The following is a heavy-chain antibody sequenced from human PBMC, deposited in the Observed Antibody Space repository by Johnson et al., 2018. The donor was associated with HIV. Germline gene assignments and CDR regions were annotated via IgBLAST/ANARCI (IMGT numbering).Heavy chain of an antibody. V-gene: IGHV3-30*04. CDR1: GFTFSSYP. CDR2: ISYDGGSK. CDR3: ARAFDPRAFDI. J-gene: IGHJ3*02. Sequence: VQLVESGGGVVQPGRSLRLSCAASGFTFSSYPMHWVRQAPGKGLEWVAIISYDGGSKYYADSVKGRFTVSRDNSKNTLYLQINSLRPEDTAVYYCARAFDPRAFDIWGQGTMVTVSS. D-gene: IGHD2/OR15-2a*01.